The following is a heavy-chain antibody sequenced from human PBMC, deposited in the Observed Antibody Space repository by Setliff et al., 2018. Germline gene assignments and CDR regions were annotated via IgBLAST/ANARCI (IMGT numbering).Heavy chain of an antibody. CDR3: ASPRRDDLDTPFDAFDI. D-gene: IGHD1-1*01. V-gene: IGHV4-38-2*01. Sequence: PSETLSLTCDVSGISITSGHYWGWIRQPPGKGLEWIATIYHRGRTYYNPSLDSRVTISLDTSKNQYSLRLRSVAAADTAVYYCASPRRDDLDTPFDAFDIWGQGTKVTVSS. CDR1: GISITSGHY. J-gene: IGHJ3*02. CDR2: IYHRGRT.